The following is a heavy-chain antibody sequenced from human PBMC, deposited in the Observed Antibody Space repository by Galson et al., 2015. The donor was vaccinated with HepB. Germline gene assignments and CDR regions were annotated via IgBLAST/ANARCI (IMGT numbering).Heavy chain of an antibody. J-gene: IGHJ4*02. CDR1: GFTFSSYG. CDR3: ARDKYYDSSGYKDY. Sequence: SLRLSCAASGFTFSSYGMHWVRQAPGKGLEWVAFIRYDGSNKYYADSVKGRFTISRDNSKNTLYLQMNSLRAEDTAVYYCARDKYYDSSGYKDYWGQGTLVTVSS. CDR2: IRYDGSNK. D-gene: IGHD3-22*01. V-gene: IGHV3-30*02.